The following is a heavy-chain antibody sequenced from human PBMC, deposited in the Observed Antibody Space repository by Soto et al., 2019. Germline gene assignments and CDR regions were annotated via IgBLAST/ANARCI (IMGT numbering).Heavy chain of an antibody. CDR2: ISYDGSNK. V-gene: IGHV3-30*03. Sequence: GGSLRLSCAASGFTFSSYGMHWVRQAPGKGLEWVAVISYDGSNKYYADSVKGRFTISRDNSKNTLYLQMNSLRAEDTAVYYCARPLIDPLGVGYWGQGTLVTVSS. CDR1: GFTFSSYG. D-gene: IGHD2-8*01. CDR3: ARPLIDPLGVGY. J-gene: IGHJ4*02.